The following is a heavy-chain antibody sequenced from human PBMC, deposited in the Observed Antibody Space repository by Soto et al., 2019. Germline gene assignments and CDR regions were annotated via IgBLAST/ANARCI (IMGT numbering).Heavy chain of an antibody. Sequence: EVQLVQSGAEVKKPGESLRISCQGSGYNFTRTWITWVRQKPGKGLEWIGRIDPSDSHINYSPSFQGHVSLSTDESVTTAYLQWSRLKASDTAFYYCARLGADNNYYGMDVWGQGTTVTVS. CDR2: IDPSDSHI. CDR3: ARLGADNNYYGMDV. D-gene: IGHD3-16*01. CDR1: GYNFTRTW. V-gene: IGHV5-10-1*03. J-gene: IGHJ6*02.